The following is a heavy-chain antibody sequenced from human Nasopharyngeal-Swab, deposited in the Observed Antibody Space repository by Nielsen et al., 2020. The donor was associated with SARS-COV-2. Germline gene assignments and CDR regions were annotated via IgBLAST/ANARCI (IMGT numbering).Heavy chain of an antibody. Sequence: GVLKISCAASGFTFSSYSMNWVRQAPGKGLEWVSSISSSSYIYYADSVKGRFTISRDNAKNSLYLQMNSLRAEDTAVYYCARGGNSVYWGQGTLVTVSS. CDR3: ARGGNSVY. CDR1: GFTFSSYS. V-gene: IGHV3-21*01. J-gene: IGHJ4*02. CDR2: ISSSSYI. D-gene: IGHD4-23*01.